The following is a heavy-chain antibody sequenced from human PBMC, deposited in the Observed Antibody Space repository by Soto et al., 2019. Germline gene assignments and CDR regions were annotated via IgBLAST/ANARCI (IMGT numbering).Heavy chain of an antibody. CDR3: ARFFGPSDFYRGLDF. J-gene: IGHJ4*02. CDR1: GFTFGVYA. D-gene: IGHD2-21*01. Sequence: EVQLLESGGDLVQPGGSLRLSCAASGFTFGVYALTWVRQAPGKGLEWISTVSRSGAATYYVASVKGRFTISRDNSKNTLYLQMDSLRAEDTALYYCARFFGPSDFYRGLDFWGRGTLVTVSS. V-gene: IGHV3-23*01. CDR2: VSRSGAAT.